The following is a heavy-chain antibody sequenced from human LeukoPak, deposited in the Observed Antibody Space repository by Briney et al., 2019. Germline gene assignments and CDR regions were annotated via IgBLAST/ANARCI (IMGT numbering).Heavy chain of an antibody. CDR3: ARDFNVAFDS. CDR1: GGSISSYY. CDR2: IYYSGST. Sequence: PSETLSLTCTVSGGSISSYYWSWIRQPPGKGLEWIGYIYYSGSTNYNPSLKSRVTISVDTSKNQFSLKLSSVTAADTAVYYCARDFNVAFDSWGQGAMVTVSS. J-gene: IGHJ3*02. V-gene: IGHV4-59*01.